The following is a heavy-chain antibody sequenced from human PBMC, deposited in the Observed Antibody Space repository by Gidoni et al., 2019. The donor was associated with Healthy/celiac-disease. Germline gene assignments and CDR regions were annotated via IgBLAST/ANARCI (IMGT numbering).Heavy chain of an antibody. CDR3: ARESYGRLDYYYYGMDV. V-gene: IGHV3-30-3*01. J-gene: IGHJ6*02. Sequence: QVQLVESGGGVVQPGRSLRLSCSASGFTFRSYAMHWVRQAPGKGLEWVAVISYDGSNKYYADSVKGRFTISRDNSKNPLYLQMNSLRAEDTAVYYCARESYGRLDYYYYGMDVWGQGTTVTVSS. CDR2: ISYDGSNK. CDR1: GFTFRSYA. D-gene: IGHD5-18*01.